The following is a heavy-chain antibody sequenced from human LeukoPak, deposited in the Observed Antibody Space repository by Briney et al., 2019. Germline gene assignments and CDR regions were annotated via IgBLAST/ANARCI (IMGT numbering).Heavy chain of an antibody. J-gene: IGHJ6*02. Sequence: PGGSLRLSCAASGFTFSSYSMNWVRQAPGKGLEWVSYISSSSSTIYYADSVKGRFTISRDNAKNSLYLQMNSLRAEDTAVYYCARGGGVIAAAGPDYYYYGMDVWGQGTTVTVSS. CDR1: GFTFSSYS. CDR3: ARGGGVIAAAGPDYYYYGMDV. D-gene: IGHD6-13*01. CDR2: ISSSSSTI. V-gene: IGHV3-48*01.